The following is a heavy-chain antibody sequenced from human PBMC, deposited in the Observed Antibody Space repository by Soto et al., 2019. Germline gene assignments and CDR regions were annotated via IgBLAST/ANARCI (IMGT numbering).Heavy chain of an antibody. CDR3: AHRLVDTAMVVGFDY. V-gene: IGHV2-5*02. Sequence: GLDLEWLALIYWDDDKRYSPSLKSRLTITKDTSKNQVVLTMTNMDPVDTATYYCAHRLVDTAMVVGFDYWGQGTLVTVSS. CDR2: IYWDDDK. D-gene: IGHD5-18*01. J-gene: IGHJ4*02.